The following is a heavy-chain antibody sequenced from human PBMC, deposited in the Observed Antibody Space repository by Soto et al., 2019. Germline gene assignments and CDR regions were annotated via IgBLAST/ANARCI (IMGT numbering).Heavy chain of an antibody. CDR2: ISAYNGDT. CDR3: AREGANYYGSGSYSQLAERHYYYYYGLDV. D-gene: IGHD3-10*01. CDR1: GYTFSSYG. Sequence: QVQLVQSGAEVKKPGASVKVSCKASGYTFSSYGFSWVRQAPGQGLEWMGWISAYNGDTNYAQKLQGRVTMTTDTSTSTAYMELRSLRSDDTAVYYCAREGANYYGSGSYSQLAERHYYYYYGLDVWGQGTTVTVSS. J-gene: IGHJ6*02. V-gene: IGHV1-18*01.